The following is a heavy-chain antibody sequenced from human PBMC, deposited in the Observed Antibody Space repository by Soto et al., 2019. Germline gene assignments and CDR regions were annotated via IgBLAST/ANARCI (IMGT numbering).Heavy chain of an antibody. CDR2: IYYSGST. Sequence: QVQLQESGPGLVKPSETLSLTCTVSGGSISSYYWSWIRQPPGKGLEWIGYIYYSGSTTYNPSLKSRVTISVDTSKNQFSLKLSSVTAADTAVYYCARQGLKYYDFWSGYSLGGFDYWGQGTLVTVSS. CDR3: ARQGLKYYDFWSGYSLGGFDY. CDR1: GGSISSYY. V-gene: IGHV4-59*08. J-gene: IGHJ4*02. D-gene: IGHD3-3*01.